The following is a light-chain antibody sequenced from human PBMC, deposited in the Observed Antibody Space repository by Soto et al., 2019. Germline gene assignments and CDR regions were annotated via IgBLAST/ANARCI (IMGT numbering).Light chain of an antibody. CDR3: HQYGSSPWT. J-gene: IGKJ1*01. CDR1: QSVHNNY. Sequence: EIVLTQSPATLSLSPGERAALSCRASQSVHNNYLAWYLHKPGQAPRLLIYGASRRATGIPDRFSGSGSGTDFTLTISRLEPEDFEVYYCHQYGSSPWTFGQGTQVEIK. V-gene: IGKV3-20*01. CDR2: GAS.